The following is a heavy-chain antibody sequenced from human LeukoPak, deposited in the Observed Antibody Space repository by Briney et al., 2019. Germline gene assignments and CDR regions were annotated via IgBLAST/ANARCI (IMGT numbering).Heavy chain of an antibody. J-gene: IGHJ6*02. CDR3: AKALMWNYYYGLDV. V-gene: IGHV3-23*01. Sequence: GGSLRLSCAASGLTASHSVNNAMSWVRHPPGKGLEWVSGITTSGATYYADSVKGRFTISRDNSNNTLYLHMDSLRAEDTAVYYCAKALMWNYYYGLDVWGQGTTVTVSS. D-gene: IGHD2-21*01. CDR1: GLTASHSVNNA. CDR2: ITTSGAT.